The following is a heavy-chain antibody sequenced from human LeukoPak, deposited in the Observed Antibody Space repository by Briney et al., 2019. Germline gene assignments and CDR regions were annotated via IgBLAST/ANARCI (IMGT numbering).Heavy chain of an antibody. CDR2: IYYSGST. CDR3: ARLVYSSGWPLDY. V-gene: IGHV4-39*01. Sequence: PSETLSLTCTVSGGSISSSSYYWGWIRQPPGKGLEWIGSIYYSGSTYYNPSLKSRVTIAVDTSKNQFSLKLSSVTAADTAVYYCARLVYSSGWPLDYWGQGTLVTVSS. CDR1: GGSISSSSYY. D-gene: IGHD6-19*01. J-gene: IGHJ4*02.